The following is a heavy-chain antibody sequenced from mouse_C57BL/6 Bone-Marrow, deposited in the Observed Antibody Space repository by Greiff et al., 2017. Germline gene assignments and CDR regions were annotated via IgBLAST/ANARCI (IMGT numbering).Heavy chain of an antibody. V-gene: IGHV5-4*01. CDR2: ISDGGSYT. J-gene: IGHJ3*01. CDR1: GFTFSSYA. Sequence: EVQVVESGGGLVKPGGSLKLSCAASGFTFSSYAMSWVRQTPEKRLEWVATISDGGSYTYYPDNVKGRFTISRDNTKNNLYLQMSSLKSEDTAMYYCTRDPFAYWGQGTLVTVSA. CDR3: TRDPFAY.